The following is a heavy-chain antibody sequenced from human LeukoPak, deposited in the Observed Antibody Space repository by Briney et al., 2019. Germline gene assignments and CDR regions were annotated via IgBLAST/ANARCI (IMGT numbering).Heavy chain of an antibody. Sequence: ASVKVSCKVSGYTLTELSMHWVRQAPGKGLEWMGGFDPEDGETIYAQKFQGRVTMTEDTSTDTAYMELSSLRSEDTAVYYCAGMFCGGDCSYLDYWGQGTLVTVSS. V-gene: IGHV1-24*01. D-gene: IGHD2-21*02. CDR1: GYTLTELS. CDR3: AGMFCGGDCSYLDY. CDR2: FDPEDGET. J-gene: IGHJ4*02.